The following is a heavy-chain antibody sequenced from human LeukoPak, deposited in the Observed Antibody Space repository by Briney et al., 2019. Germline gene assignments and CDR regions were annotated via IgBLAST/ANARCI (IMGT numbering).Heavy chain of an antibody. D-gene: IGHD3-3*01. J-gene: IGHJ6*03. CDR3: ARDPPLRVWSGYDKNDYYYYMDV. V-gene: IGHV1-2*02. Sequence: RASVKVSCKASGYTFTGYYMHWVRQAPGQGLEWMGWINPNSGGTNYAQKFQGRVTMTRDTSISTAYMELSRLRSDDTAVYYCARDPPLRVWSGYDKNDYYYYMDVWGKGTTVTVSS. CDR1: GYTFTGYY. CDR2: INPNSGGT.